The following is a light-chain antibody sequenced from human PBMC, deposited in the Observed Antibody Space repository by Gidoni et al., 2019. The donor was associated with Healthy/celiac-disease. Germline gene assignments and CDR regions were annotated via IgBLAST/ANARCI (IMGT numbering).Light chain of an antibody. J-gene: IGKJ4*01. V-gene: IGKV3-11*01. CDR2: AAS. Sequence: ELVLTHSPATLSLSPGERATLSCRASQSVSSYVAWYQQKPGQAPRLLIYAASNRATGIPARFSGSGSGTDFTLTISSLEPEDFAVYYCQQRSNWHRTFGGGTKVEIK. CDR3: QQRSNWHRT. CDR1: QSVSSY.